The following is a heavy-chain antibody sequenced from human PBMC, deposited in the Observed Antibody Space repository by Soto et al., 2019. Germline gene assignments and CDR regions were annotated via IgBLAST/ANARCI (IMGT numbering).Heavy chain of an antibody. CDR3: ARGIYKDF. Sequence: QVQLVQSGAEVKKPGASVKVSCKASGYTFITYGINWVRQAPGQGLEWMAWISAYNGNTYYAQNFQGRVTITTDTSTSTAYMELRSLRSDDTAIYYCARGIYKDFWGQGTLVTVSS. D-gene: IGHD1-1*01. J-gene: IGHJ4*02. V-gene: IGHV1-18*01. CDR1: GYTFITYG. CDR2: ISAYNGNT.